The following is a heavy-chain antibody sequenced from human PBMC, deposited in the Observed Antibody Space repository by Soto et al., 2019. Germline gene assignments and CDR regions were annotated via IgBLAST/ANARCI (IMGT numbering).Heavy chain of an antibody. CDR2: ISSGAGYT. CDR3: ARDQVVPAAIPAPRLSWYYYYGMDV. CDR1: GFTFSDYY. Sequence: VGSLRLSCAASGFTFSDYYMSWIRQSPGKGLEWLSYISSGAGYTDYAASVKGRFTISRDNAKNLLYLQMTSLRGDDTAVYYCARDQVVPAAIPAPRLSWYYYYGMDVWGQGTTVTVSS. D-gene: IGHD2-2*02. J-gene: IGHJ6*02. V-gene: IGHV3-11*05.